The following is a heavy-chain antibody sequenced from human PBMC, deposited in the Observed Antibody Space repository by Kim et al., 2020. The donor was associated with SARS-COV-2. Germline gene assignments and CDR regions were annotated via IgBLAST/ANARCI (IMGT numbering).Heavy chain of an antibody. CDR2: GTA. Sequence: GTANYAQKFQGRVTITADESTSTAYMELSSLRSEDTAVYYCAREMYHGGGWYWGQGTLVTVSS. D-gene: IGHD2-2*01. J-gene: IGHJ4*02. V-gene: IGHV1-69*01. CDR3: AREMYHGGGWY.